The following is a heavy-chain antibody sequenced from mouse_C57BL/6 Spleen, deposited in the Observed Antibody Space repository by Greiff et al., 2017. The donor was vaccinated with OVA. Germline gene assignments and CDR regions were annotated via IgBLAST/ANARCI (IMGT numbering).Heavy chain of an antibody. J-gene: IGHJ2*01. D-gene: IGHD1-1*01. CDR2: INYDGSST. V-gene: IGHV5-16*01. CDR1: GFTFSDYY. Sequence: EVKLVESEGGLVQPGSSMKLSCTASGFTFSDYYMAWVRQVPEKGLEWVANINYDGSSTYYLDSLKSRFIISRDNAKNILYLQMSSLKSEDTATYYCARDANYYGSSYFYYWGQGTTLTVSS. CDR3: ARDANYYGSSYFYY.